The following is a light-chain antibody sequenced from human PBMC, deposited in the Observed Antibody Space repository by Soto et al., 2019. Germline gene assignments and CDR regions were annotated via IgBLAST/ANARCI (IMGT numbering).Light chain of an antibody. CDR1: NIGSRS. CDR2: DDS. CDR3: QVWDSNTDHL. V-gene: IGLV3-21*02. J-gene: IGLJ6*01. Sequence: SYELTQPPSVAVAPGQTATITCGGPNIGSRSVHWYQLKPRQAPVLVVFDDSDRPSGIPERFSGSNSGNTATLTINRVEGGDEADYFCQVWDSNTDHLFGGGTMVTVL.